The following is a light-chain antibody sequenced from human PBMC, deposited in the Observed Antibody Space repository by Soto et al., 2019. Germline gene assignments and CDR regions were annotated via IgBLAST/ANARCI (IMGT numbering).Light chain of an antibody. J-gene: IGKJ5*01. Sequence: EIVLTQSPATLSLSPGERATLSCRARQSVSSYLAWYQQKPGQAPRLLIYDASNRATGIPARFSGSGSGTDFTLTISSLEPEDFAVYYCQQRSNWLRGITFGQGTRLEIK. CDR2: DAS. V-gene: IGKV3-11*01. CDR1: QSVSSY. CDR3: QQRSNWLRGIT.